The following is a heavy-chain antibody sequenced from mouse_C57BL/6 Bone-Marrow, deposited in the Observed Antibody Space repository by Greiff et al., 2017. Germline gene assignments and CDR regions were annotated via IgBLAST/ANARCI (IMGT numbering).Heavy chain of an antibody. CDR3: ARREGGFYCSARDY. D-gene: IGHD1-2*01. V-gene: IGHV2-6*03. CDR2: IWSDGST. Sequence: VNLVESGPGLVAPSQSLSITCTVSGFSFTSYGVHWVRQPPGKGLEWLVVIWSDGSTTYNSAIKSRLCISTDNAKSHVLLKMNSLQPDNTAMYYSARREGGFYCSARDYWGQGTSVTVSS. J-gene: IGHJ4*01. CDR1: GFSFTSYG.